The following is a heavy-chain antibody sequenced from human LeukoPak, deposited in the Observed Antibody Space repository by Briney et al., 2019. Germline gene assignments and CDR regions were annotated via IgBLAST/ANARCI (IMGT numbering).Heavy chain of an antibody. D-gene: IGHD3-10*01. J-gene: IGHJ4*02. CDR1: GGSISNYY. V-gene: IGHV4-59*08. Sequence: SETLSLTCTVSGGSISNYYWSWIRQPPGKGLEWIGHIYYSGATKYNPSLKSRITISVDTSKNQFSLMLSSVTAADTAVYYYARFGITVVRGGKYYFDYWGQGTLVTVSS. CDR3: ARFGITVVRGGKYYFDY. CDR2: IYYSGAT.